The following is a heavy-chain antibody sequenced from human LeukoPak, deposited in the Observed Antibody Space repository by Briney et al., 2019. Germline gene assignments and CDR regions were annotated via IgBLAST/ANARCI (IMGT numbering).Heavy chain of an antibody. Sequence: GESLKISCKGSGYSFTSYWIGWVRQMPGKGLEWMGIIYPGDSDTRYSPSFQGQVTISADKSISTAYLQWSSLKASDTAMYYCARSLSYDFWSGPEAFDIWGQGTMVTVSS. CDR3: ARSLSYDFWSGPEAFDI. V-gene: IGHV5-51*01. CDR1: GYSFTSYW. D-gene: IGHD3-3*01. CDR2: IYPGDSDT. J-gene: IGHJ3*02.